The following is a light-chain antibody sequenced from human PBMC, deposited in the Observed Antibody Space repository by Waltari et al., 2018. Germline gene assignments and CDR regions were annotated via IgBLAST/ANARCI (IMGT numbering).Light chain of an antibody. CDR3: HAAADNNWF. CDR1: VLAEKY. J-gene: IGLJ2*01. CDR2: KDT. V-gene: IGLV3-27*01. Sequence: YDLTQPLSVSVSPGQTATITCSGDVLAEKYVRWFQQKPGQAPTLSLYKDTERPSGIPERFSGSSSGSTVTLTIRGALLEDEADYHCHAAADNNWFFGGGTKLTVL.